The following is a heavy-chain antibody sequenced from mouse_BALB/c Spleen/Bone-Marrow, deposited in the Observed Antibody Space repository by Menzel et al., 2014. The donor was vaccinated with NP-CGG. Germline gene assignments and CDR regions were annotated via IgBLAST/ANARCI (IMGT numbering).Heavy chain of an antibody. CDR1: GYTFTSYY. V-gene: IGHV1S81*02. CDR3: SRGRRDALDY. Sequence: VKLMESGAELVKPGASVKLSCKASGYTFTSYYMYWVKQRPGQGLEWFGEINPSNGGTNFNEKFKNKATLTVDKSSSTAYMQLSSLTSEDSEVYYCSRGRRDALDYWGQGTSVTVSS. J-gene: IGHJ4*01. CDR2: INPSNGGT.